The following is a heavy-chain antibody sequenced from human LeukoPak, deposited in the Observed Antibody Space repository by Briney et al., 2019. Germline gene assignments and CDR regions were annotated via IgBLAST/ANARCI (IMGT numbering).Heavy chain of an antibody. CDR2: IYPGDSDT. CDR3: ASHTSSGGKLDDAFDI. V-gene: IGHV5-51*01. J-gene: IGHJ3*02. Sequence: GEPLKISCKGSGYSFTSYWIGWVRQMPGKGLEWMGIIYPGDSDTRYSPSFQGQVTISADKSISTAYLQWSSLKASDTAMYYCASHTSSGGKLDDAFDIWGQGTMVTVSS. D-gene: IGHD2-15*01. CDR1: GYSFTSYW.